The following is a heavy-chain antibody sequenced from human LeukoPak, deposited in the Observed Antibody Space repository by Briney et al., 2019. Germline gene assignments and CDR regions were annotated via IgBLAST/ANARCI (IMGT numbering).Heavy chain of an antibody. Sequence: GGTLRLSCAASGFTFSSYGMSWVRQAPGKGLEGVSGISTSVVSTYYADSVRVRFTISRDNSKNTLYLQMNSLRAEDTAVYYCAKDSPYTVLASFDYWGQGTLVTVSS. D-gene: IGHD2-2*02. CDR3: AKDSPYTVLASFDY. CDR2: ISTSVVST. CDR1: GFTFSSYG. J-gene: IGHJ4*02. V-gene: IGHV3-23*01.